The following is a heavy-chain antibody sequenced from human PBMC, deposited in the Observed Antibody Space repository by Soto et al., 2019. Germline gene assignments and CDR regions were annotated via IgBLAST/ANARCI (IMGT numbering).Heavy chain of an antibody. Sequence: PSETLSLTCTVSGDSITNSDYYWNWIRQSPGKGLEWIASIDYSGNTYYNPSLKSRVVISADTSKNLFSLKLRSVTAADTALSFCARDGPYLYGMDVWGQGTTVTVSS. CDR3: ARDGPYLYGMDV. CDR1: GDSITNSDYY. V-gene: IGHV4-30-4*01. CDR2: IDYSGNT. J-gene: IGHJ6*02.